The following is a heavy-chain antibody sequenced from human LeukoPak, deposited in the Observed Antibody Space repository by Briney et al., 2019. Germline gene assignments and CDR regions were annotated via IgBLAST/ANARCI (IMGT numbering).Heavy chain of an antibody. J-gene: IGHJ4*02. CDR1: GGPISSSSYY. Sequence: SETLSLTCTVSGGPISSSSYYWGWIRQPPGKGLEWIGSISYSGSTYYKPSLQSHVTISVDQSNSQFCLKLRSVTAADTAVYYCARTYNWNYPRMFDYWGQGTLVTVSS. V-gene: IGHV4-39*01. D-gene: IGHD1-7*01. CDR2: ISYSGST. CDR3: ARTYNWNYPRMFDY.